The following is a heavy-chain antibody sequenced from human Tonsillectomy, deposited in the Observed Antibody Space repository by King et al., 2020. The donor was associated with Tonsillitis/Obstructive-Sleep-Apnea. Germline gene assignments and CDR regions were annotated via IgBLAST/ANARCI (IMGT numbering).Heavy chain of an antibody. CDR3: ARQIRYGSGNGLIDY. CDR2: IYYSGTT. CDR1: GGSLSGSDFY. V-gene: IGHV4-39*01. Sequence: QLQESGPGLVKPSETLSLTCTVSGGSLSGSDFYWGWIRQPPGKGLEWIGSIYYSGTTFYNPSLKSRVTISVDTSKNQFSLKLSSVTAADTAVYYCARQIRYGSGNGLIDYWGQGTLVTVSS. J-gene: IGHJ4*02. D-gene: IGHD3-10*01.